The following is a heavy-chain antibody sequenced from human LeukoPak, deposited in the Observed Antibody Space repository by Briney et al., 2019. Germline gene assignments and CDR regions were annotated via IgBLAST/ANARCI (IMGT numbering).Heavy chain of an antibody. CDR2: INTNTGNP. V-gene: IGHV7-4-1*02. D-gene: IGHD3-22*01. CDR3: ARYYYDSSGYYYDYYYGMDV. CDR1: GYTFTSYA. Sequence: GASVKVSCKASGYTFTSYAMNWVRQAPGQGLEWMGWINTNTGNPTYAQGFTGRFVFSLDTSVSTAYLQISSLKAEDTAVYYCARYYYDSSGYYYDYYYGMDVWGQGTTVTVSS. J-gene: IGHJ6*02.